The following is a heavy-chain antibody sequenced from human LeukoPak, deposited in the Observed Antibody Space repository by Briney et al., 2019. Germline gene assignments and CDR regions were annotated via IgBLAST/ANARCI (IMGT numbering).Heavy chain of an antibody. CDR3: AKADDIVATGALFDY. CDR2: VSGSGDTT. D-gene: IGHD5-12*01. J-gene: IGHJ4*02. V-gene: IGHV3-23*01. Sequence: PGGSLRLSCVASGFTFSSYAMTWVRQAPGKGLEWVSVVSGSGDTTFYADSVKGRFTISRDNSKNTLYLQMNSLRAEDTAVYYCAKADDIVATGALFDYWGQGTLVTVSS. CDR1: GFTFSSYA.